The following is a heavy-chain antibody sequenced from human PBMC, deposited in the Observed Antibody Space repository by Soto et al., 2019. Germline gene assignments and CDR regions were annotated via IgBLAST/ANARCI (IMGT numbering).Heavy chain of an antibody. CDR2: ISYDGSNK. CDR3: AKDYGDHGPYLDY. V-gene: IGHV3-30*18. J-gene: IGHJ4*02. CDR1: GFTFSSYG. D-gene: IGHD4-17*01. Sequence: QVQLVESGGGVVQPGRSLRLSCAASGFTFSSYGMHWVRQAPGKGLEWVAVISYDGSNKYYADYVKGRFTISRDNSKNTLYLQMNSLRAEDTAVYYCAKDYGDHGPYLDYWGQGTLVTVSS.